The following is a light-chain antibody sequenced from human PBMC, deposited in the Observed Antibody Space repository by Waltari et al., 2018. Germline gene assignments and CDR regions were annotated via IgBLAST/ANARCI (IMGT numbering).Light chain of an antibody. J-gene: IGKJ2*01. CDR3: QQYYKSRT. V-gene: IGKV4-1*01. CDR2: WAS. Sequence: DIVMTQSPDSLAVSLGETATINCKSSQSVLYTSNNKNYLGWYQQKPGRPPKLLFYWASTRESGVPDRFSACGSGTDFTLTISSLQAEDVAIYYCQQYYKSRTFGQGTKLEIK. CDR1: QSVLYTSNNKNY.